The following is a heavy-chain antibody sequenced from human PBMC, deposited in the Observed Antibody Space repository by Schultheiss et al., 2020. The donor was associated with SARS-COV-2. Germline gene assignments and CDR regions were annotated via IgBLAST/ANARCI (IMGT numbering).Heavy chain of an antibody. V-gene: IGHV3-15*05. Sequence: GGSLRLSCAASGFTFSNAWMSWVRQAPGKGLEWVGRIKSKTDGGTTDNAAPVKGRFTISRDNAKNSLYLQMNSLRAEDTAVYYCAKDRATTGTSSALDYYYYGMDVWGQGTTVTVSS. CDR3: AKDRATTGTSSALDYYYYGMDV. D-gene: IGHD1-1*01. J-gene: IGHJ6*02. CDR2: IKSKTDGGTT. CDR1: GFTFSNAW.